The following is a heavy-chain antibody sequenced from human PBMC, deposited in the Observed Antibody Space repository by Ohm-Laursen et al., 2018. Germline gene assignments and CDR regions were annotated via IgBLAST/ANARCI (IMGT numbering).Heavy chain of an antibody. CDR1: GYTFTSYY. CDR2: INPSGGST. V-gene: IGHV1-46*01. CDR3: ARVGASLPTTVTTFDY. D-gene: IGHD4-17*01. Sequence: SVKVSCKASGYTFTSYYMHWVRQAPGQGLEWMGIINPSGGSTSYAQKFQGRVTMTRDTSTSTVYMELSSLRSEDTAVYYCARVGASLPTTVTTFDYWGQGTLVTVSS. J-gene: IGHJ4*02.